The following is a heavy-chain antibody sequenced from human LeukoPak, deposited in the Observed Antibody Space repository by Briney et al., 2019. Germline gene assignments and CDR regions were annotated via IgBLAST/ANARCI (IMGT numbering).Heavy chain of an antibody. CDR3: ARGGGDHAFDI. J-gene: IGHJ3*02. D-gene: IGHD2-21*02. CDR2: IDSDGLST. V-gene: IGHV3-74*01. CDR1: GFAFSTYW. Sequence: PGGSLRLSCAASGFAFSTYWIHWVRQAPGKGLVWVSRIDSDGLSTIYADSVKGRFTISRDNAKNTLYLQMNSLRAGDTAVYYCARGGGDHAFDIWGQGTMVTVTS.